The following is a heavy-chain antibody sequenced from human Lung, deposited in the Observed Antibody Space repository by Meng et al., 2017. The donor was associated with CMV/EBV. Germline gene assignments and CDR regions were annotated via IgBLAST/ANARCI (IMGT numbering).Heavy chain of an antibody. CDR1: GFTFSTYS. Sequence: GSXKISXAASGFTFSTYSMNWVRQAPGKGLEWVSSISSSGTYIYYIDSVKGRFTISRDNAQNSLYLQMNSLRAEDTAVYYCARDVSPRSSAYFGIYYFYALHVWXQGTXVTVSS. CDR2: ISSSGTYI. D-gene: IGHD2/OR15-2a*01. V-gene: IGHV3-21*01. CDR3: ARDVSPRSSAYFGIYYFYALHV. J-gene: IGHJ6*02.